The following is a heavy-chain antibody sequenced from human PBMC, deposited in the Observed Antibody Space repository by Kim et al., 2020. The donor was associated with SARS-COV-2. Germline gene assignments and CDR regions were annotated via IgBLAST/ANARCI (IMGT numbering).Heavy chain of an antibody. CDR2: IIPILGIA. D-gene: IGHD1-26*01. CDR3: ARVGWGFDY. J-gene: IGHJ4*01. CDR1: GGTFSSYA. V-gene: IGHV1-69*04. Sequence: SVKVSCKASGGTFSSYAISWVRQAPGQGLEWMGRIIPILGIANYAQKFQGRVTITADKSTSTAYMELSSLRSEDTAVYYCARVGWGFDYWGHGTLVPVS.